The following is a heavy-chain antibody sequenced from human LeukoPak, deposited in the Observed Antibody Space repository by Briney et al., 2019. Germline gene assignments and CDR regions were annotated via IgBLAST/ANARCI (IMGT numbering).Heavy chain of an antibody. J-gene: IGHJ5*02. V-gene: IGHV1-2*04. D-gene: IGHD2-2*01. CDR2: INPNSGGT. Sequence: ASVKVSCKASGYTFTGYYMHWVRQAPGQGLEWMGWINPNSGGTNYAQKFQGWVTMTRDTPISTAYMELSRLRSDDTAVYYCARGALVVPAAMSWFDPWGQGTLVTVSS. CDR3: ARGALVVPAAMSWFDP. CDR1: GYTFTGYY.